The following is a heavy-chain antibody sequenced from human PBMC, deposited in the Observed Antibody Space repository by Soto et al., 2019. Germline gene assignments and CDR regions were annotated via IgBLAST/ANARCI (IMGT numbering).Heavy chain of an antibody. J-gene: IGHJ6*02. CDR2: ISYDGSKK. Sequence: QVQLVDSGGGVVQPGRSLRLSCAASGFTFSSYGLHWVRQAPGKGLEWVAVISYDGSKKYYADSVKGRFTISRHSSKNTLYLQLKTVSAEDMAVYYVGGSCYSCYYGIDVGGQGTTVTVSS. V-gene: IGHV3-30*03. D-gene: IGHD2-15*01. CDR3: GGSCYSCYYGIDV. CDR1: GFTFSSYG.